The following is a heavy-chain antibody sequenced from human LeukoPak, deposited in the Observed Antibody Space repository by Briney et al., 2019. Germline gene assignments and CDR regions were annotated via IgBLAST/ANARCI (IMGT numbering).Heavy chain of an antibody. D-gene: IGHD5-12*01. V-gene: IGHV3-30*18. CDR1: GFTFSSYG. CDR2: ISYDGSNK. CDR3: AKNPGYSGYGPPQY. J-gene: IGHJ4*02. Sequence: SGGSLRLSCAASGFTFSSYGMHWVRQAPGKGLEWVAVISYDGSNKYYADSVKGRFTISRDNSKNTLYLQMNSLRAEDTAVYYCAKNPGYSGYGPPQYWGQGTLVTVSS.